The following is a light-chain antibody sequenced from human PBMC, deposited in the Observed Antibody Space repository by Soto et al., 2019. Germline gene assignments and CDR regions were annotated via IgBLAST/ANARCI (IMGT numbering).Light chain of an antibody. CDR1: SSDFGSYKF. V-gene: IGLV2-23*01. Sequence: QSVLTQPASVSGSPGQSVTISCTGTSSDFGSYKFVSWYQHHPGKVPKVIIYETSKRPSGVSDRFSGSKSGNTASLTISGLQAEDEADYYCFSFTSTNTYVFGSGTKVTVL. CDR2: ETS. CDR3: FSFTSTNTYV. J-gene: IGLJ1*01.